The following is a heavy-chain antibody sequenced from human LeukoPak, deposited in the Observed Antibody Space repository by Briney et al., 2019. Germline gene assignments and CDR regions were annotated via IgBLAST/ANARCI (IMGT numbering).Heavy chain of an antibody. CDR3: ASSVTAMNLTYYYYYMDV. Sequence: GGSLRLSCAASGFTFSSYSMNWVRQAPGKGLEWVSSISSSSSYIYYADSVKGRFTISRDNAKNSLYLQMNSLRAEDTAVYYCASSVTAMNLTYYYYYMDVWGKGTTVTVSS. J-gene: IGHJ6*03. V-gene: IGHV3-21*01. CDR1: GFTFSSYS. D-gene: IGHD5-18*01. CDR2: ISSSSSYI.